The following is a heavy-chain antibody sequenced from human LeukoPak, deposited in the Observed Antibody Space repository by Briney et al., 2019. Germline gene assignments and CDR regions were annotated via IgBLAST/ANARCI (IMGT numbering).Heavy chain of an antibody. D-gene: IGHD3-22*01. V-gene: IGHV3-15*01. Sequence: GGSLRLSCAASGFTFSNAWMSWVRQAPGKGLEWVGRIQSKTDGGTIDYAAPVKGRFTISRDDSKNTLYLQMNSLKTEDTAVYSCTTDDYYDSSGYYPLGKHWGQGTLVTVSS. J-gene: IGHJ1*01. CDR3: TTDDYYDSSGYYPLGKH. CDR2: IQSKTDGGTI. CDR1: GFTFSNAW.